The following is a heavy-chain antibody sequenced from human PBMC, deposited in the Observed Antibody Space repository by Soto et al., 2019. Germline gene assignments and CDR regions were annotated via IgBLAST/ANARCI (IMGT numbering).Heavy chain of an antibody. V-gene: IGHV3-23*01. Sequence: GGSLRLSCAASGFKFSNYAMSWVRQAPGKGLEWVSLISATGGGTYYADSVKGRFTISRDNSHNTLYLQVHSLTAEDTAVYYCAKDRRAGGDSAFYFDFWGQGAQVTVSS. CDR1: GFKFSNYA. D-gene: IGHD3-16*01. CDR3: AKDRRAGGDSAFYFDF. J-gene: IGHJ4*02. CDR2: ISATGGGT.